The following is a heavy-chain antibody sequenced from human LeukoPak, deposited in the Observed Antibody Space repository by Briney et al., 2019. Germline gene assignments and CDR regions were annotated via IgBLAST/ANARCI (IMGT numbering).Heavy chain of an antibody. Sequence: PSETLSLTCTVSGGSISSYYWSWIRQPPGKGLEWIGYIYYSGSTNYNPSLKSRVTISVDTSKNQFSLKLSSVTAADTAVYYCARMIERYYFDYWGQGTLVTVSS. D-gene: IGHD3-22*01. CDR3: ARMIERYYFDY. V-gene: IGHV4-59*12. J-gene: IGHJ4*02. CDR2: IYYSGST. CDR1: GGSISSYY.